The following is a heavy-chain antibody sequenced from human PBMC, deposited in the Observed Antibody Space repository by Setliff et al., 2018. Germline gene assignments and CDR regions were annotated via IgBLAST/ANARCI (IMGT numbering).Heavy chain of an antibody. CDR1: GFTFDDHG. Sequence: TGGSLRLSCEASGFTFDDHGMSWVRQAPGKGLEWVSGINWIGESKGYADSVKGRFTISRDNARNSLFLQINSVRAEDTALYYCARDSPLGSGYHDYWGQGTLVTVSS. V-gene: IGHV3-20*04. J-gene: IGHJ4*02. D-gene: IGHD3-22*01. CDR3: ARDSPLGSGYHDY. CDR2: INWIGESK.